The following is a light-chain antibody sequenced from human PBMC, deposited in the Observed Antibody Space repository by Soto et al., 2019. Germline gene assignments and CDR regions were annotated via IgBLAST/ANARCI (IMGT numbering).Light chain of an antibody. J-gene: IGKJ5*01. V-gene: IGKV3D-15*01. CDR1: QDIYII. CDR2: DAS. Sequence: EIVMTQSPATLSVSPGERATLSCRASQDIYIILAWYQQKPGQAPRLLIYDASTRATGIPARFSGSGSGTEFTLTISSLQSEDFAVYYCQQSSKWPITFGQGTRLEIK. CDR3: QQSSKWPIT.